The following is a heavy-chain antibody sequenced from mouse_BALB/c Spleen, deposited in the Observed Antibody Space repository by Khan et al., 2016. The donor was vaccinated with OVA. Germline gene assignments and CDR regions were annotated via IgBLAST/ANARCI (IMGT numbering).Heavy chain of an antibody. Sequence: QVQLKQSGPELAKPGASVKMSCTASGYTFTTYWMHWVKQRPGQGLEWIGYINPTSGYTDYNERFKDKATFSADTSSSTAYMQLSSLTSEDSAVYYCTRNRVDYWGQGTTLTVSS. CDR1: GYTFTTYW. V-gene: IGHV1-7*01. CDR2: INPTSGYT. J-gene: IGHJ2*01. CDR3: TRNRVDY.